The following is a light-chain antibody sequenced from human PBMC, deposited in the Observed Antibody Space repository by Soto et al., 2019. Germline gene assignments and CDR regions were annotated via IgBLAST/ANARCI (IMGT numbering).Light chain of an antibody. Sequence: EIVLTQSPGTLSLSPGERATLSCRASQNVSSSYLAWYQQKPGQAPRLLMYGVSNRATGIPDRFSGSGSGTDFSLTISRLEPEDFAVYYCHQYGGSPTWTFGQGTKVENK. J-gene: IGKJ1*01. V-gene: IGKV3-20*01. CDR2: GVS. CDR1: QNVSSSY. CDR3: HQYGGSPTWT.